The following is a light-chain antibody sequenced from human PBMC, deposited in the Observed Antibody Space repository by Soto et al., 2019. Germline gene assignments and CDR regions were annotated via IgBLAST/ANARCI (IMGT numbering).Light chain of an antibody. V-gene: IGKV1-5*01. CDR3: QQYYSFPRT. CDR1: QSISSW. J-gene: IGKJ1*01. CDR2: AAS. Sequence: KQMSQSPPALSSTVRERVTLTCRASQSISSWLAWYQQKPGKAPELLIYAASPLQSGVPSRFSGSGSGTDFTLTISCLQSEDFATYYCQQYYSFPRTSGQRAKVDI.